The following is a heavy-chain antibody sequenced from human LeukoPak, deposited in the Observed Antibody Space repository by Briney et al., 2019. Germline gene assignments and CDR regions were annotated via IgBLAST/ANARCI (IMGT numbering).Heavy chain of an antibody. CDR3: VKGTGTKYYYYGMDV. CDR1: GFTFSSYA. CDR2: ISGSGGST. D-gene: IGHD3/OR15-3a*01. J-gene: IGHJ6*02. V-gene: IGHV3-23*01. Sequence: GGSLRLSCAASGFTFSSYAMSWVRQAPGKGLEWVSAISGSGGSTYYADSVKGRFTISRDNSKNTLYFQMSSLRAEDTAVYYCVKGTGTKYYYYGMDVWGQGTTVTVSS.